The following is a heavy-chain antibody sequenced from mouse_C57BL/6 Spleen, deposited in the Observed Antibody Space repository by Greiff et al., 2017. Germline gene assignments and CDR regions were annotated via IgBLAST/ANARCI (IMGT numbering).Heavy chain of an antibody. Sequence: VQLQESGAELARPGASVKLSCKASGYTFTSYGISWVKQRTGQGLEWIGEIYPRSGNTYYNEQFKGKATLTADKSSSTAYMELRSLTSEDSAVYFCARCSYDYDGVVDYWGQGTTLTVSS. V-gene: IGHV1-81*01. D-gene: IGHD2-4*01. CDR2: IYPRSGNT. J-gene: IGHJ2*01. CDR1: GYTFTSYG. CDR3: ARCSYDYDGVVDY.